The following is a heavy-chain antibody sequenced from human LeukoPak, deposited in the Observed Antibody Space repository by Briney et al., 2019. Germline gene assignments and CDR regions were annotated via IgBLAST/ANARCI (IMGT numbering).Heavy chain of an antibody. CDR3: ARDRERGPYGPAFDI. J-gene: IGHJ3*02. Sequence: ASVKVSCTASGYTFTSYGISWVRQAPGQGLEWMGWISAYNGNTNYAQKLQGRVTMTTDTSTSTAYMELRSLRSDDTAVYYCARDRERGPYGPAFDIWGQGTMVTVSS. CDR2: ISAYNGNT. V-gene: IGHV1-18*04. CDR1: GYTFTSYG. D-gene: IGHD4-17*01.